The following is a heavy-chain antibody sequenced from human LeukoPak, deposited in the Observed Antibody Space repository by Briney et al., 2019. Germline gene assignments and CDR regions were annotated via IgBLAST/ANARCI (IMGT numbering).Heavy chain of an antibody. V-gene: IGHV1-69*13. D-gene: IGHD1-26*01. J-gene: IGHJ4*02. CDR2: IIPIFGTA. CDR1: GGTFSSYA. CDR3: AEGGATTGYY. Sequence: ASVKVSCKASGGTFSSYAISWVRQAPGQGLEWMGGIIPIFGTANYAQKFQGRITITADEPTSTAYMELSSLRSEDTAVYYCAEGGATTGYYWGQGTLVTVSS.